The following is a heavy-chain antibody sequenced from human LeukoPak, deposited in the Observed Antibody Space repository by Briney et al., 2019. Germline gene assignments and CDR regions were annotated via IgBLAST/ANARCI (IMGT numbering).Heavy chain of an antibody. CDR1: GFTLSSYW. CDR3: SRWWEVVSAHTGLDF. CDR2: INRYGSST. D-gene: IGHD1-26*01. V-gene: IGHV3-74*01. J-gene: IGHJ4*02. Sequence: PGGSLRLSCAASGFTLSSYWMHWVRQAPGKGLVCVSRINRYGSSTNYADPVKGRFTISRDNAKNTIYVQINSLSPEDRAGYDCSRWWEVVSAHTGLDFWGQGTLVSVSS.